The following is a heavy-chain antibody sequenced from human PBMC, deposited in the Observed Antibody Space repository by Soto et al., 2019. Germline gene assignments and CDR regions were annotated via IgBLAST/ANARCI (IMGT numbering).Heavy chain of an antibody. CDR1: GGSISSAGYY. CDR2: IYSSGVT. D-gene: IGHD2-8*01. Sequence: QVQLQESGPGLVQPSQTLSLTCTVSGGSISSAGYYWSWIRQHPGKGLEWIGYIYSSGVTYYHPSLKSGVTMSVDMSKNQFSLRLSSVTAADPAVYYCATKPNGLYYFDYWGQGALVTVSS. J-gene: IGHJ4*02. V-gene: IGHV4-31*03. CDR3: ATKPNGLYYFDY.